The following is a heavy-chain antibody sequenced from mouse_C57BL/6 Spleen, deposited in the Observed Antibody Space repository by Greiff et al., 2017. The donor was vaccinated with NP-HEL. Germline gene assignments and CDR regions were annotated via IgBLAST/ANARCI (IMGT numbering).Heavy chain of an antibody. CDR3: ARRGIYYGNYGDAMDY. V-gene: IGHV1-59*01. Sequence: VQLQQPGAELVRPGTSVKLSCKASGYTFTSYWMHWVKQRPGQGLEWIGVIDPSDSYPNYNQKFKGKATLTVDTSSSTAYMQLSSLTSEDSAVYYCARRGIYYGNYGDAMDYWGQGTSVTVSS. D-gene: IGHD2-1*01. J-gene: IGHJ4*01. CDR1: GYTFTSYW. CDR2: IDPSDSYP.